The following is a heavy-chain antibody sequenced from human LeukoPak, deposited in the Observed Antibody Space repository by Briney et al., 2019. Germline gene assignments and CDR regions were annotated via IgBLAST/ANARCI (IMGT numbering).Heavy chain of an antibody. CDR1: GFTFSSYE. D-gene: IGHD5-12*01. J-gene: IGHJ4*02. CDR2: ISSSGSTI. Sequence: GGSLRLSCAASGFTFSSYEMNWVRQAPGKGLEWVSYISSSGSTIYYADSVKGRFTISRDNSKNTLYLQMNSLRAEDTAVYYCARDRSGYSDHTIAQLGYRGQGTLVTVSS. CDR3: ARDRSGYSDHTIAQLGY. V-gene: IGHV3-48*03.